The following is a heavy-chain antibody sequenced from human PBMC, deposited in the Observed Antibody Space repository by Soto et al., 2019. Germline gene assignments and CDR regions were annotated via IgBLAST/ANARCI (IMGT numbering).Heavy chain of an antibody. CDR2: IYSGGST. CDR3: ARALYSSSWYFDY. CDR1: GFTVSSNY. D-gene: IGHD6-13*01. Sequence: LRLSCAASGFTVSSNYMSWVRQAPGKGLEWVSVIYSGGSTYYADSVKGRFTISRHNSKNTLYLQMNSLRAEDTAVYYCARALYSSSWYFDYWGQGTLVTVSS. V-gene: IGHV3-53*04. J-gene: IGHJ4*02.